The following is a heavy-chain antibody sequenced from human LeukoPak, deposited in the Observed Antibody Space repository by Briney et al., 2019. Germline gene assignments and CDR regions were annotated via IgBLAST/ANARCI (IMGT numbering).Heavy chain of an antibody. CDR3: ARGNLDSSGYYSYYYYMDV. CDR2: TYYRSKWYN. CDR1: GDSVSSNSAA. V-gene: IGHV6-1*01. D-gene: IGHD3-22*01. Sequence: SQTLSLTCAISGDSVSSNSAAWNWIRQSPSRGLEWLGRTYYRSKWYNDYAVSVKSRITINPDTSKNQFSLQLNSVTPEDTAVYYCARGNLDSSGYYSYYYYMDVWGKGTTVTVSS. J-gene: IGHJ6*03.